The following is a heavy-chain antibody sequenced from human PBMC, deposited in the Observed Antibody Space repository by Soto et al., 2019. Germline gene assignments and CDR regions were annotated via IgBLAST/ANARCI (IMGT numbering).Heavy chain of an antibody. Sequence: SGPTLVNPTQTLTLTCTFSGFSLSTSGVGVGWIRQPPGKALEWLALIYWDDDKRYSPSLKSRLTITKDTSKNKVVLTMTNMEPVDTATYYGAHSEGGYVFFDYWGQETLVTVSS. V-gene: IGHV2-5*02. CDR1: GFSLSTSGVG. J-gene: IGHJ4*02. D-gene: IGHD5-12*01. CDR3: AHSEGGYVFFDY. CDR2: IYWDDDK.